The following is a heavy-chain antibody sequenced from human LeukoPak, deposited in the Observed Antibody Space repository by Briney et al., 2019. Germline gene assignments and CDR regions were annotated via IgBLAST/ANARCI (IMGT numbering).Heavy chain of an antibody. V-gene: IGHV3-66*01. J-gene: IGHJ1*01. CDR2: IYSGGST. D-gene: IGHD2-21*02. CDR1: GGSISSGNYY. Sequence: LSLTCTVSGGSISSGNYYWTWIRQTPGKGLEWVSFIYSGGSTYYADSVKGRFTISRDNSKNTVYLQMNSLRAEDTAVYYCARAEYGGDCFFGHWGQGTLVTVSS. CDR3: ARAEYGGDCFFGH.